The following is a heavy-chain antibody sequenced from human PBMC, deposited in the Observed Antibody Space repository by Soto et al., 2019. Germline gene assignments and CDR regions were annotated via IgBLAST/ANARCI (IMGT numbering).Heavy chain of an antibody. CDR2: IYYSGST. V-gene: IGHV4-59*01. D-gene: IGHD2-2*01. CDR3: ARDLGYCSSTSCYPGWFDP. CDR1: GGSISSYY. Sequence: TSEMLSLTCTVCGGSISSYYWSWIRQPPGKGLEWIGYIYYSGSTNYNPSLKSRVTISVDTSKNQFSLKLSSVTAADTAVYYCARDLGYCSSTSCYPGWFDPWGQGTLVTVSS. J-gene: IGHJ5*02.